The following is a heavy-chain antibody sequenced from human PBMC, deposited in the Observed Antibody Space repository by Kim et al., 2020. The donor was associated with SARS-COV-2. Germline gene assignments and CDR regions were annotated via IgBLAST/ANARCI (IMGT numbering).Heavy chain of an antibody. CDR3: ARSRGGYGDYHFDY. J-gene: IGHJ4*02. V-gene: IGHV4-59*01. CDR2: IYYSGST. Sequence: SETLSLTCTVSGGSISSYYWSWIRQPPGKGLEWIGYIYYSGSTNYNPSLKSRVTISVDTSKNQFSLKLSSVTAADTAVYYCARSRGGYGDYHFDYWGQGTLVTVSS. D-gene: IGHD4-17*01. CDR1: GGSISSYY.